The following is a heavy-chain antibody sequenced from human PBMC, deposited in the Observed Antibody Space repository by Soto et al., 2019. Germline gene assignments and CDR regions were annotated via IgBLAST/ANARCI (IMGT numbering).Heavy chain of an antibody. CDR2: ISGSGGST. V-gene: IGHV3-23*01. CDR1: GFTFSSYA. Sequence: GGSLRLSCAASGFTFSSYAMSWVRQAPGKGLEWVSAISGSGGSTYYADSVKGRFTISRYNSKNTLYLQMNSLRAEDTAVYYCAKDGRERVRGYWGQGTLVTVSS. J-gene: IGHJ4*02. CDR3: AKDGRERVRGY. D-gene: IGHD3-10*01.